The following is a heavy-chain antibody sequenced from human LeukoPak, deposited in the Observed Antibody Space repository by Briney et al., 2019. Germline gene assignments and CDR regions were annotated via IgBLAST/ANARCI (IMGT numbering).Heavy chain of an antibody. CDR1: GDTFSSHD. V-gene: IGHV1-8*01. CDR3: ARGPNYNLWGVSWTYYYRGV. J-gene: IGHJ6*03. Sequence: ASVKVSCKPSGDTFSSHDFNWVRQATGQGLEWMGWMNPKTGGTGYAQKFQGRVTMTRDTSIGTAYMELSSLTSEDTAIYYCARGPNYNLWGVSWTYYYRGVGGGGPTVTVS. D-gene: IGHD3-3*01. CDR2: MNPKTGGT.